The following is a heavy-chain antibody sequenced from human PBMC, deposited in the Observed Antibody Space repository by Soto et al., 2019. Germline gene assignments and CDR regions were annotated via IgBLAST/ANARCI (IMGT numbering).Heavy chain of an antibody. CDR3: ARDRGIAAAGYYYYGMDV. D-gene: IGHD6-13*01. V-gene: IGHV3-21*01. CDR2: ISSSSSYI. Sequence: EVQLVESGGGLVKPGGSLRLSCAASGFTFSSYSMNWVRQAPGKGLEWVSSISSSSSYIYYADSVKGRFTISRDNAKNSLYRQMNRLRAEDTAVYYCARDRGIAAAGYYYYGMDVWGQGTTDTVSS. J-gene: IGHJ6*02. CDR1: GFTFSSYS.